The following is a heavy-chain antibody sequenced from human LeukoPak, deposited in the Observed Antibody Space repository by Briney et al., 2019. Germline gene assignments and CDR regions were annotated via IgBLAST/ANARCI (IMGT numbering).Heavy chain of an antibody. CDR2: SHPEDGET. V-gene: IGHV1-24*01. CDR1: GYTLTELS. D-gene: IGHD2-15*01. J-gene: IGHJ3*02. CDR3: ATGVTHERYCSGGSWRQTVCAFDI. Sequence: ASVKVSCKVSGYTLTELSMHWVRQAPPPPPPPPPPSHPEDGETIYAQKFQGRVTMTEDTSTDTAYMELSSLRSEDTAVYYCATGVTHERYCSGGSWRQTVCAFDIWGQGTMVTVSS.